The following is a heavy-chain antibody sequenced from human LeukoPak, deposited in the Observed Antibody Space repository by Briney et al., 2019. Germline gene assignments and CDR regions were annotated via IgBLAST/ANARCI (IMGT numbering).Heavy chain of an antibody. CDR3: ARDNGRYSRGGVSPYYFDY. D-gene: IGHD6-19*01. CDR2: ISAYNGDT. CDR1: GYTFTSYG. V-gene: IGHV1-18*01. J-gene: IGHJ4*02. Sequence: ASVKVSCKASGYTFTSYGISWVRQAPGQGLEWMGWISAYNGDTNYAQKLQGRVTMTTDTSTSTAYMELRSLRSDDTAVYYCARDNGRYSRGGVSPYYFDYWGQGTLVTVSS.